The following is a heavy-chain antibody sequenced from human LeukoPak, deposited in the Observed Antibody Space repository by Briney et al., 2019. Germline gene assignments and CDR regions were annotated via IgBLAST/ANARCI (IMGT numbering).Heavy chain of an antibody. CDR2: MNPNSGNT. CDR3: ARAQGVIAASGGDP. V-gene: IGHV1-8*01. J-gene: IGHJ5*02. CDR1: GYTFITYE. Sequence: ASVKVSCKASGYTFITYEINWVRQAPGQGLEWMGWMNPNSGNTGYAQKFQGRVTMTRNTSISTAYMKLSSLRPEDTAVYYCARAQGVIAASGGDPWGQGTLVTVSS. D-gene: IGHD6-6*01.